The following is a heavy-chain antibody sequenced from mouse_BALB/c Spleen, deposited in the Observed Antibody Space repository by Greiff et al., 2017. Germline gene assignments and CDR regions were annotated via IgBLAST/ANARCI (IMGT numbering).Heavy chain of an antibody. CDR1: GYTFTSYV. D-gene: IGHD3-3*01. Sequence: VQLQQSGPELVKPGASVKMSCKASGYTFTSYVMHWVKQKPGQGLEWIGYINPYNDGTKYNEKFKGKATLTSDKSSSTAYMELSSLTSEDSAVYYCASKLRVYAMDYWGQGTSVTVSS. CDR2: INPYNDGT. J-gene: IGHJ4*01. CDR3: ASKLRVYAMDY. V-gene: IGHV1-14*01.